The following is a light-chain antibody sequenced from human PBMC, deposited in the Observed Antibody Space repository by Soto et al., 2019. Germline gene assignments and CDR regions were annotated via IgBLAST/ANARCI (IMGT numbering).Light chain of an antibody. CDR1: QDISSW. Sequence: DLPMTQSPSSVSASVGDRVTITCRASQDISSWLAWYQQKPGKAPKLLIYVASSLQTGVPSRFSDIGSGTDFTLTISSLQPEDFATYYCQQANSFPLTFGGGTKVEIK. V-gene: IGKV1-12*01. CDR3: QQANSFPLT. CDR2: VAS. J-gene: IGKJ4*01.